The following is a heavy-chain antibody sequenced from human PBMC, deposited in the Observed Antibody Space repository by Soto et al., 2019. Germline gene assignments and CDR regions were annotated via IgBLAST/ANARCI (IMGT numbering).Heavy chain of an antibody. V-gene: IGHV3-23*01. CDR2: ISGSGGST. CDR3: AKGGLDCSSTSCYFYYYYGMDV. J-gene: IGHJ6*02. D-gene: IGHD2-2*01. CDR1: GFTFSSYA. Sequence: GGSLRLSCAASGFTFSSYAMSWVRQAPGKGLEWVSAISGSGGSTYYADSVKGRFTISRDNSKNTLYLQMNSLRAEDTAVYYCAKGGLDCSSTSCYFYYYYGMDVWGQGTTVTVSS.